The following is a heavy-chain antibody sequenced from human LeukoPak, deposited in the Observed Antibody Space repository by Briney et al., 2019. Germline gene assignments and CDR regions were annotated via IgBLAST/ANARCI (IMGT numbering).Heavy chain of an antibody. CDR1: GYTFTSYA. J-gene: IGHJ6*02. CDR2: INAGNGNT. Sequence: ASVKVSCKASGYTFTSYAMHWVRQAPGQRLEWMGWINAGNGNTKYSQKFQGRVTITRDTSASTAYMELSSLRSENTAVYYCARVSPPDYYYYYGMDVWGQGTTVTVSS. V-gene: IGHV1-3*01. CDR3: ARVSPPDYYYYYGMDV.